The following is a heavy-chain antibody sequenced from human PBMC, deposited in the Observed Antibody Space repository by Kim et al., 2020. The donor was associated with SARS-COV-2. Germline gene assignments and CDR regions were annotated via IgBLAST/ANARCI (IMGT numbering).Heavy chain of an antibody. V-gene: IGHV1-2*02. J-gene: IGHJ2*01. CDR2: INPNSGGT. CDR1: GYTFTGYY. D-gene: IGHD3-16*01. Sequence: ASVKVSCKASGYTFTGYYMHWVRQAPGQGLEWMGWINPNSGGTNYAQKFQGRVTMTRDTSISTAYMELSRLRSDDTAVYYCARGGDGSKLGLWYFDLWGRGTLVTVSS. CDR3: ARGGDGSKLGLWYFDL.